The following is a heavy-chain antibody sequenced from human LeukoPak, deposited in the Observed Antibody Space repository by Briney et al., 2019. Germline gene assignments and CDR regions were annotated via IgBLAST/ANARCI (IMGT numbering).Heavy chain of an antibody. CDR1: GFTFSSYG. V-gene: IGHV3-30*18. J-gene: IGHJ4*02. CDR3: AKDLDILTGYLVDY. Sequence: GGSLRLSCAASGFTFSSYGMHWVRQAPGKGLERVAVISYDGSNKYYADSVKGRFTISRDNSKNTLYLQMNSLRAEDTAVYYCAKDLDILTGYLVDYWGQGTLVTVSS. CDR2: ISYDGSNK. D-gene: IGHD3-9*01.